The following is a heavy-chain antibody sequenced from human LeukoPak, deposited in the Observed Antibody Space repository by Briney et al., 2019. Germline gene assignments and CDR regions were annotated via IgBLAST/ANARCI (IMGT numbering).Heavy chain of an antibody. Sequence: ASVKVSCKAAEYTFTSSDINWVRQATGQGLEWMGWMNPNSGNTGYAQKFQGRVTITRNTSISTAYMELSSLRSEDTAVYYCARGSYDFWSGPRGYFDYWGQGTLVTVSS. D-gene: IGHD3-3*01. CDR3: ARGSYDFWSGPRGYFDY. CDR2: MNPNSGNT. V-gene: IGHV1-8*03. J-gene: IGHJ4*02. CDR1: EYTFTSSD.